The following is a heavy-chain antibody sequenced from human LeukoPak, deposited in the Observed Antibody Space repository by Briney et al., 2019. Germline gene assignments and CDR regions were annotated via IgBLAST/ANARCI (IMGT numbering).Heavy chain of an antibody. CDR1: GGSISSSSYY. CDR3: ARLGSFDY. V-gene: IGHV4-39*07. J-gene: IGHJ4*02. CDR2: IYYSGST. Sequence: SETLSLTCTVSGGSISSSSYYWGWIRQPPGKGLEWIGSIYYSGSTYYNPSLKSRVTISVDTSKNQFSLKLSSVTAADTAVYYCARLGSFDYWGQGTLVTVSS.